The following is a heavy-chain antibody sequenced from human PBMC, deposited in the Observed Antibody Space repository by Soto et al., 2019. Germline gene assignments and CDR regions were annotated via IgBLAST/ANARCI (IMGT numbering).Heavy chain of an antibody. Sequence: QVQLQESGPGLVKPSETLSLTCTVSGGSISGYYWSWIRQPPGKGLEWIAYMYYSGSTSYNPSLKSRVIMSVDTSKNQFSLRLNSVTAADTAVYYCARSKAVAGSAFDMWGQGTMVTVSS. J-gene: IGHJ3*02. CDR3: ARSKAVAGSAFDM. V-gene: IGHV4-59*08. CDR2: MYYSGST. CDR1: GGSISGYY. D-gene: IGHD6-19*01.